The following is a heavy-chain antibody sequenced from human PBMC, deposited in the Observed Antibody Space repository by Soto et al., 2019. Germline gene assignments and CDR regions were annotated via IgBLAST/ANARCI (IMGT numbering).Heavy chain of an antibody. CDR2: IIPILGIA. Sequence: QVQLVQSGAEVKKPGSSVKVSCKASGGTFSSYTISWVRQAPGQGLEWMGRIIPILGIANYAQKFQGRVTITADKSPSTAYMELSSLRSEDTAVYYCARGARGDYGDYGRKVRAYYYCGMDVWGQGTTVTVSS. CDR3: ARGARGDYGDYGRKVRAYYYCGMDV. CDR1: GGTFSSYT. D-gene: IGHD4-17*01. J-gene: IGHJ6*02. V-gene: IGHV1-69*02.